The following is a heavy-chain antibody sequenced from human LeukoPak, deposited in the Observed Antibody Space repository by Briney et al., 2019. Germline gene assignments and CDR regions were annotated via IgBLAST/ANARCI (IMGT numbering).Heavy chain of an antibody. CDR3: ARGGSYVYYYYYMDV. CDR1: GGSLSSSSYF. D-gene: IGHD1-26*01. V-gene: IGHV4-39*07. CDR2: ISYGGGT. Sequence: SETLSLTCTVSGGSLSSSSYFWGWLRQSPGKGLEWIGSISYGGGTYYNPSLKSRVTISLDTSKNQFSLKLSSVTAADTAVYYCARGGSYVYYYYYMDVWGKGTTVTVSS. J-gene: IGHJ6*03.